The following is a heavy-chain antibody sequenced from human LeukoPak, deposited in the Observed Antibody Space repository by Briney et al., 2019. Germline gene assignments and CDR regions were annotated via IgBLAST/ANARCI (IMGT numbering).Heavy chain of an antibody. D-gene: IGHD2-15*01. V-gene: IGHV4-59*11. J-gene: IGHJ6*03. CDR2: ISNSGST. CDR3: GRDALVGYFSYYYIDV. Sequence: PSETLSLTCTVSDGPIRSHYWTWIRRSPVKGLEWIRDISNSGSTKYNPSLQSRVTISIDTSKSQFSLRLSSVTAADTAVYYCGRDALVGYFSYYYIDVWGKGITVTVSS. CDR1: DGPIRSHY.